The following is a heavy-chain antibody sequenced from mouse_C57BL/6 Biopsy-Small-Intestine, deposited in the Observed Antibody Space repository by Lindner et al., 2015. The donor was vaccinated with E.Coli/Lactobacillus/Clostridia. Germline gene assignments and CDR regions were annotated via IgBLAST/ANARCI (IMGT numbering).Heavy chain of an antibody. CDR3: ARDRTYGVVDY. V-gene: IGHV1-62-3*01. CDR1: GNTLTNFF. D-gene: IGHD1-1*02. J-gene: IGHJ4*01. Sequence: SVKVSCKASGNTLTNFFVHWVRQAPGQGLEWLGWIHPQTGGTSYQQKFQDRVTMTWEAPISTAYMDLSGLTSDDTAVYYCARDRTYGVVDYWGQGTLVTVSS. CDR2: IHPQTGGT.